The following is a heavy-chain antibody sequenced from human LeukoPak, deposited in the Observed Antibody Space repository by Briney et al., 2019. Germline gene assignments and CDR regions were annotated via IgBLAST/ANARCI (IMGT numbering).Heavy chain of an antibody. CDR3: ARVIHETYYYGSGSSSYYGMDV. V-gene: IGHV4-59*01. D-gene: IGHD3-10*01. CDR2: IYYSGST. CDR1: GGSISSYY. Sequence: SETLSLTCTVSGGSISSYYWSWIRQPPGKRLEWIGYIYYSGSTNYNPSLKSRVTISVDTSKNQFSLKLSSVTAADTAVYYCARVIHETYYYGSGSSSYYGMDVWGQGTTVTVSS. J-gene: IGHJ6*02.